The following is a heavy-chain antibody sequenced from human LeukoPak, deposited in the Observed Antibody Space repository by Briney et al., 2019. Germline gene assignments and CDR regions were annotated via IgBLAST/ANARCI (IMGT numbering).Heavy chain of an antibody. CDR3: ARSASSSSRSAFDI. V-gene: IGHV4-59*01. Sequence: KPSETLSLTCTVSGGSISRYYWSWIRQPPGKGLEWIGYIYYTGNTNYNPSLKSRVTISVDTSKNQFSLKLTSVTAADTAVYCCARSASSSSRSAFDIWGQGTMVTVSS. CDR2: IYYTGNT. D-gene: IGHD6-6*01. CDR1: GGSISRYY. J-gene: IGHJ3*02.